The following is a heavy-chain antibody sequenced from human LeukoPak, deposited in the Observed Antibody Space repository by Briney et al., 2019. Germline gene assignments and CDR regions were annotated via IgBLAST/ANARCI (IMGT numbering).Heavy chain of an antibody. Sequence: SETLSLTCTVSGGSISSSSYYWSWIRQPPGKGLEWIGEINHSGSTNYNPSLKSRVTISVGTSKNQFSLKLSSVTAADTAVYYCARGRLLDYYGSGSYQIDYWGQGTLVTVSS. V-gene: IGHV4-39*07. CDR1: GGSISSSSYY. J-gene: IGHJ4*02. CDR3: ARGRLLDYYGSGSYQIDY. D-gene: IGHD3-10*01. CDR2: INHSGST.